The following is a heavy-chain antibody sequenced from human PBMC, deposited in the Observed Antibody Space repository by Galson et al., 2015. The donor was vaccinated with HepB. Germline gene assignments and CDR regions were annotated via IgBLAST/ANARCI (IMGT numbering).Heavy chain of an antibody. Sequence: SLRLSCAASGFTFSTYAMSWVRQAPGKGLEWVSTISGSGSNTFYADSVKGRFTISRDSSKNTLYLQMSSLRAEDTAVYYCAKGIREYYDNRVFDSWGQGTLVTVSS. CDR1: GFTFSTYA. D-gene: IGHD3-22*01. J-gene: IGHJ4*02. CDR3: AKGIREYYDNRVFDS. V-gene: IGHV3-23*01. CDR2: ISGSGSNT.